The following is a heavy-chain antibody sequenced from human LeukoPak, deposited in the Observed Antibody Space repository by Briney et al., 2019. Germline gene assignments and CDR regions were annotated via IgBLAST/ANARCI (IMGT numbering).Heavy chain of an antibody. Sequence: SETLSLTCTVSGGSISSGSYYWSWIRQPAGKGLEWIGRIDTSGSTNYNPSLKSRVTISVDTSKNQFSLKLSSVTAADTAVYYCARDRGYSSGWPYYYYYMDVWGKGTTVTVSS. V-gene: IGHV4-61*02. CDR3: ARDRGYSSGWPYYYYYMDV. CDR2: IDTSGST. J-gene: IGHJ6*03. D-gene: IGHD6-19*01. CDR1: GGSISSGSYY.